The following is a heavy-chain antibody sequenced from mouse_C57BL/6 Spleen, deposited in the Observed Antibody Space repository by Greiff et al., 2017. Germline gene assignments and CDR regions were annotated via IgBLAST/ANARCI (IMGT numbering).Heavy chain of an antibody. Sequence: EVKVVESGGGLVKPGGSLKLSCAASGFTFSSYAMSWVRQTPEKRLEWVATISDGGSYTYYPDNVKGRFTISRDNAKNNLYLQMSHLKSEDTAMYYCARADGYYVYYFDYWGQGTTLTVSS. D-gene: IGHD2-3*01. J-gene: IGHJ2*01. CDR1: GFTFSSYA. CDR2: ISDGGSYT. V-gene: IGHV5-4*03. CDR3: ARADGYYVYYFDY.